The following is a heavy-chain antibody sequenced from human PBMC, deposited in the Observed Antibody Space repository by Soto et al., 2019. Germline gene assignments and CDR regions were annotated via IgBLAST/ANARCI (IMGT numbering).Heavy chain of an antibody. CDR3: ASSIAAAGTARRYYYYGMDV. D-gene: IGHD6-13*01. Sequence: GESLKISCKGSGYSFTSYWIGWVRQMPGKGLEWMGIIYPGDSDTRYSPSFQGQVTISADKSISTAYLQWSSLKASDTAMYYCASSIAAAGTARRYYYYGMDVWGKGTTVTVSS. CDR1: GYSFTSYW. CDR2: IYPGDSDT. V-gene: IGHV5-51*01. J-gene: IGHJ6*04.